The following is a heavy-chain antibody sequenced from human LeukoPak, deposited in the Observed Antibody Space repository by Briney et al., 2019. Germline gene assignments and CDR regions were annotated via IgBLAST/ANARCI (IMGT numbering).Heavy chain of an antibody. J-gene: IGHJ6*03. D-gene: IGHD3-22*01. CDR2: IYYSGNT. CDR1: GGSISSSSYY. Sequence: SETLSLTCTVSGGSISSSSYYWGWIRQPPGKGLEWIGSIYYSGNTNYNPSLKSRVTISVDTSKNQFSLKLSSVTAADTAVYYCARNTYYYDSRSLYYYYYMDVWGKGTTVTISS. V-gene: IGHV4-39*07. CDR3: ARNTYYYDSRSLYYYYYMDV.